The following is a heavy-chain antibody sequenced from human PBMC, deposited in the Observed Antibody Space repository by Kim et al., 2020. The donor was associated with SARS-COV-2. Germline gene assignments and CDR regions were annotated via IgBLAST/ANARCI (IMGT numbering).Heavy chain of an antibody. CDR1: GFTFSSFA. D-gene: IGHD3-10*01. Sequence: GGSLRLSCAASGFTFSSFAMSWVRQAPGKGLEWVSGISGSGGSTYHADSVKGRFTISRDNSKNTRFLQMNSLRAEDTAVYYWAKVRGTAVYYYYGMDVWGQGTTVTVSS. J-gene: IGHJ6*02. V-gene: IGHV3-23*01. CDR3: AKVRGTAVYYYYGMDV. CDR2: ISGSGGST.